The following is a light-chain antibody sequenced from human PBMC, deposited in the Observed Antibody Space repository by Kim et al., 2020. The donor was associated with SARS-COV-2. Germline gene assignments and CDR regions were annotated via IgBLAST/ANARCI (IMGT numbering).Light chain of an antibody. V-gene: IGLV3-19*01. J-gene: IGLJ2*01. CDR3: NSRVSSGNPLEV. CDR2: GKN. Sequence: SSELTQDPAVSVALGQTVRITCQGDSLRSYYASWYQQKPGQAPVLVIYGKNNRPSGIPDRFSGSSSGNTASLTITGAPAEDEADYYCNSRVSSGNPLEVF. CDR1: SLRSYY.